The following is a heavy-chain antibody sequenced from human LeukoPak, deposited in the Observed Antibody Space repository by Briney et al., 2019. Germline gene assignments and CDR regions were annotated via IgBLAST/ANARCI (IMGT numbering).Heavy chain of an antibody. CDR3: ARLTGYFPGVHFDY. CDR2: IYPADSQT. Sequence: GESVKLSCKGSGYGFPNYWIAWVRQMPGKGLEWMGIIYPADSQTKYSPSFQGQATISADQSINTAYLQWSSLKASDTAMYFCARLTGYFPGVHFDYCGQGTLVTVSS. CDR1: GYGFPNYW. D-gene: IGHD1-26*01. J-gene: IGHJ4*02. V-gene: IGHV5-51*01.